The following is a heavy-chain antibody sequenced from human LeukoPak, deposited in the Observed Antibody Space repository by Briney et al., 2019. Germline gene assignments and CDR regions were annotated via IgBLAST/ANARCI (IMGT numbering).Heavy chain of an antibody. J-gene: IGHJ4*02. CDR1: GGSISSSNW. V-gene: IGHV4-4*02. CDR2: IYHSGST. D-gene: IGHD1-1*01. Sequence: SETVSLTCAVAGGSISSSNWWSWVRQPPGKGREGIGEIYHSGSTNYNPSLKSRVIISGDNSKNQFSLELSSVTAADTAVYYCARGGDWNDAPFDYWGQGTLVTVSS. CDR3: ARGGDWNDAPFDY.